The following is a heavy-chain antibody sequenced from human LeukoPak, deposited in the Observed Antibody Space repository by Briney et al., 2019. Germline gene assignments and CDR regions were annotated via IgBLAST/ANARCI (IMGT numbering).Heavy chain of an antibody. CDR1: GGSISSGGYS. Sequence: SQTLSLTCAVSGGSISSGGYSWSWIRQPPGKGLEWIGYIYHSGSTYYNPSLKSRVTISVDRSKNQFSLKLSSVTAADTAVYYCAEGSYYAVDCFDYWGQGTLVTVSS. CDR3: AEGSYYAVDCFDY. D-gene: IGHD1-26*01. J-gene: IGHJ4*02. CDR2: IYHSGST. V-gene: IGHV4-30-2*01.